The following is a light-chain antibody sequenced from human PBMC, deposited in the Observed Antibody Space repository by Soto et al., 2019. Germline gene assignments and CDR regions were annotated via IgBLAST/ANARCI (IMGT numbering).Light chain of an antibody. CDR2: TIN. Sequence: QSVLTQPPSASGTPGRRVTISCSGSTSNIGSTTVNWYQQFPGTAPKLLIYTINQRPSGVPDRFSGSRSGTSASLAISGLQSEDEADYYCASWDDSLSGVVFGGGTQLTVL. CDR1: TSNIGSTT. V-gene: IGLV1-44*01. J-gene: IGLJ2*01. CDR3: ASWDDSLSGVV.